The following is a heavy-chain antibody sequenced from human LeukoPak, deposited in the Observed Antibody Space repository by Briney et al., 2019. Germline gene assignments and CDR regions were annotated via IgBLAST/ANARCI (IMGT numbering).Heavy chain of an antibody. J-gene: IGHJ4*02. Sequence: GGSLRLSCAASGFTVSSNYMSWIRQAPGKGLEWVSYISSSGSTIYYADSVKGRFTISRDDAKNSLYLQMNSLRAEDTAVYYCAREGIAASNYWGQGTLVTVSS. CDR2: ISSSGSTI. D-gene: IGHD6-6*01. CDR3: AREGIAASNY. V-gene: IGHV3-11*01. CDR1: GFTVSSNY.